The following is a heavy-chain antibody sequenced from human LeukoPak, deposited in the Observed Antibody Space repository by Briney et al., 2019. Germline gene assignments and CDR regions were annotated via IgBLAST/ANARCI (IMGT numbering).Heavy chain of an antibody. CDR2: TSSSSSCT. CDR3: ARAGELLPFAFDI. D-gene: IGHD1-26*01. V-gene: IGHV3-21*05. CDR1: GFTFSSYG. Sequence: KSGGSLRLSCAASGFTFSSYGMHWVRQAPGKGLEWVSYTSSSSSCTNYADSVKGRFTISRDNAKNSLYLQMNSLRAEDTAVYYCARAGELLPFAFDIWGQGTMVTVSS. J-gene: IGHJ3*02.